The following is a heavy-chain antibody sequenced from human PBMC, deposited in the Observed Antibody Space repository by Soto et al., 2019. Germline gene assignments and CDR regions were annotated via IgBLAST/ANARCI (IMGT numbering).Heavy chain of an antibody. D-gene: IGHD3-22*01. V-gene: IGHV3-21*01. CDR1: GFTFSSYS. CDR3: ARGGYYDTSGPQAY. J-gene: IGHJ4*02. Sequence: GGSLRLSCAASGFTFSSYSMNWVRQAPGEGLEWVSTFSSSSSIYYADSVKGRFTISRDNAKNSLFLQMDSLRDEDTAVYYCARGGYYDTSGPQAYWGQGTLVTVSS. CDR2: FSSSSSI.